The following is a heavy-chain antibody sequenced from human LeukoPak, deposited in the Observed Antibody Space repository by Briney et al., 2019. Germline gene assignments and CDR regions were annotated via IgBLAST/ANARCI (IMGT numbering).Heavy chain of an antibody. CDR1: GYSISSGYY. J-gene: IGHJ5*02. D-gene: IGHD3-9*01. CDR3: ARAAASYYDILTGYYGVGKAEGWFDP. Sequence: NPSETLSLTCTVSGYSISSGYYWGWIRQPPGKGLEWIGSIYHSGSTYYNPSLKSRVTISVDTSKNQFSLKLSSVTAADTAVYYCARAAASYYDILTGYYGVGKAEGWFDPWGQGTLVTVSS. V-gene: IGHV4-38-2*02. CDR2: IYHSGST.